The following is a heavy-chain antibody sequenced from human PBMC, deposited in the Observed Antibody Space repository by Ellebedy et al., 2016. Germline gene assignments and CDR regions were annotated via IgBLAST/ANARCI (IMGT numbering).Heavy chain of an antibody. CDR1: GFIFSSYS. CDR2: ISSSSSTI. D-gene: IGHD3-9*01. Sequence: GGSLRLXCAASGFIFSSYSMNWVRQAPGKGLEWVSYISSSSSTIYYADSVKGRFTISRDNAKNSLYLQMSSLGAEDTAVYYCARGQTYYDILTGYYGMDVWGQGTTVTVSS. J-gene: IGHJ6*02. CDR3: ARGQTYYDILTGYYGMDV. V-gene: IGHV3-48*04.